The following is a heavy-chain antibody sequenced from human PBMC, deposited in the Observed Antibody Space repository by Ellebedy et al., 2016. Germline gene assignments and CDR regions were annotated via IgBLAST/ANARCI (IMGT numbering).Heavy chain of an antibody. CDR2: IGADPSTK. CDR1: GYTFSAYG. CDR3: ARGRHYNFWSGYYGDPYYYMDV. Sequence: GGSLRLSXITSGYTFSAYGIHWVRLLPGKGLEWVAYIGADPSTKRYADSVRGRFTISRDNAKSSLFLQVNSLRAEDTAVYYCARGRHYNFWSGYYGDPYYYMDVWGKGTTVTVSS. V-gene: IGHV3-30*02. J-gene: IGHJ6*03. D-gene: IGHD3-3*01.